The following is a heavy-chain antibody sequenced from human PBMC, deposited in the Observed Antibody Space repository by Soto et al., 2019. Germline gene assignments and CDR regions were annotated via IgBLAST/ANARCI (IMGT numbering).Heavy chain of an antibody. Sequence: QVQLVQSGAEVKKPGSSVKVSCKASGGTFSSYGISWVRQAPGQGLEWMGGIIPIFGTADYAQEFQGRVTMITADAPRTAAKLQRSLRTEDTAAYYCGGRSYGAATYYYYRMEVCGHGATAAVSS. J-gene: IGHJ6*01. CDR3: GGRSYGAATYYYYRMEV. V-gene: IGHV1-69*05. D-gene: IGHD5-18*01. CDR1: GGTFSSYG. CDR2: IIPIFGTA.